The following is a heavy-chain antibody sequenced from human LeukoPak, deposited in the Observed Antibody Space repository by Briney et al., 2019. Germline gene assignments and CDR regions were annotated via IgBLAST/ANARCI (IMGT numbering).Heavy chain of an antibody. V-gene: IGHV1-18*01. Sequence: ASVKVSRKTSGYSFSDNGISWVRQAPGQGLEWLGWISAYNGNTDYAQVFQDRVTMTTDTSTNTAYMELRSLTSDDTAVYFCARTYGSGSFYYYYYMDVWGKGTTVTVSS. J-gene: IGHJ6*03. CDR3: ARTYGSGSFYYYYYMDV. D-gene: IGHD3-10*01. CDR2: ISAYNGNT. CDR1: GYSFSDNG.